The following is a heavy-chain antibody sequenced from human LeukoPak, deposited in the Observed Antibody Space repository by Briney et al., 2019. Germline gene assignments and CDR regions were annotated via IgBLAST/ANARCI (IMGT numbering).Heavy chain of an antibody. CDR2: MNQDGSAK. CDR3: ARGYDSSVIFDY. J-gene: IGHJ4*02. Sequence: GGSLRLSCAASGFIFNTYWMSWVRQAPGKGLEWVANMNQDGSAKYYVDSVKGRFTISRDNAKSSLYLQMNSLRAEDTAVYYCARGYDSSVIFDYWGQGTLVTVSS. V-gene: IGHV3-7*01. CDR1: GFIFNTYW. D-gene: IGHD3-22*01.